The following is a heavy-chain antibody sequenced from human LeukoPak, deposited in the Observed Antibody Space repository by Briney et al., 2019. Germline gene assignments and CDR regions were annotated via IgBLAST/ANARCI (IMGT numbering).Heavy chain of an antibody. D-gene: IGHD3-3*01. CDR1: GGTFSSYA. J-gene: IGHJ4*02. V-gene: IGHV1-69*04. Sequence: SVKVSCKASGGTFSSYAISWVRQAPGQGLEWMGRIIPILGIANYAQKFQGRVTITADKSTGTAYMELSSLRSEDTAVYYCARGPGILTIFGPHLYYFDYWGQGTLVTVSS. CDR3: ARGPGILTIFGPHLYYFDY. CDR2: IIPILGIA.